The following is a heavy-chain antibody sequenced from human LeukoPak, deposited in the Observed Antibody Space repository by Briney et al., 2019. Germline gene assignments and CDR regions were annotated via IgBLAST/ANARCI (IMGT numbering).Heavy chain of an antibody. CDR2: IKQDGSEK. V-gene: IGHV3-7*01. CDR3: ASYGYYYYYMDV. D-gene: IGHD3-10*01. CDR1: GFTFSSYW. Sequence: GGSLRLSCAASGFTFSSYWMSWVRQATGKGLEWVANIKQDGSEKYYVDSVKGRFTISRDNAKNSLYLQMNSLRAEDTAVYYCASYGYYYYYMDVWGKGTTVTVSS. J-gene: IGHJ6*03.